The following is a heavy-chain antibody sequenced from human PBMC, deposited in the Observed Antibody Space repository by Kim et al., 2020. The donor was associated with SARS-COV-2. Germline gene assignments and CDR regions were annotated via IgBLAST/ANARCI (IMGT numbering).Heavy chain of an antibody. J-gene: IGHJ5*02. D-gene: IGHD6-13*01. CDR2: ISGSGGST. Sequence: GGSLRLSCAASGFTFSSYAMSWVRQAPGKGLEWVSAISGSGGSTYYADSVKGRFTISRDNSKNTLYLQMNSLRAEDTAVYYCAKGEKSSSWYSNWFDPWGQGTLVTDSS. V-gene: IGHV3-23*01. CDR1: GFTFSSYA. CDR3: AKGEKSSSWYSNWFDP.